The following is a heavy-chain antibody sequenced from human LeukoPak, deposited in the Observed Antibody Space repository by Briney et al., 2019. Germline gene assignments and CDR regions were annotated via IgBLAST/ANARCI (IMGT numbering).Heavy chain of an antibody. V-gene: IGHV3-74*01. CDR1: GFTFSSYW. Sequence: GGSLRLPCAASGFTFSSYWMHWVRQDPGKGLVWVSRINSDGSTTTYADSVKGRFTISRDNAKNTLYLQMNSLRAEDTAVYYCARDRGYIYGYAFDYWGQGTLVTVSS. J-gene: IGHJ4*02. CDR2: INSDGSTT. D-gene: IGHD5-18*01. CDR3: ARDRGYIYGYAFDY.